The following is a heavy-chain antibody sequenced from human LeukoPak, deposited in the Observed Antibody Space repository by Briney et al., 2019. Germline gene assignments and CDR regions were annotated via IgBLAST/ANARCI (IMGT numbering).Heavy chain of an antibody. D-gene: IGHD3-22*01. J-gene: IGHJ4*02. Sequence: ASVKVSCKASGYTFTGYYVHWVRQAPGQGLEWMGWINPNSGGTNYAQKFQGRVTMTRDTSISTAYMELSRLRSDDTAVYYCARQMSGYYPIASDYWGQGTLVTVSS. CDR2: INPNSGGT. V-gene: IGHV1-2*02. CDR1: GYTFTGYY. CDR3: ARQMSGYYPIASDY.